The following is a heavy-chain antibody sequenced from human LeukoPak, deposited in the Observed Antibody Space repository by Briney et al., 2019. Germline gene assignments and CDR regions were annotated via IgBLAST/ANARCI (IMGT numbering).Heavy chain of an antibody. Sequence: ASVKVSCKASGYTFTGYYIHWVRQAPGQGLEWMGWINPNSGVTNYTQKSQGRVTLTRDTSISSAYMELTRLRSDDTAVYYCARDHSGTYYIDALDIWGQGTMVTVSS. CDR3: ARDHSGTYYIDALDI. CDR2: INPNSGVT. CDR1: GYTFTGYY. J-gene: IGHJ3*02. V-gene: IGHV1-2*02. D-gene: IGHD3-10*01.